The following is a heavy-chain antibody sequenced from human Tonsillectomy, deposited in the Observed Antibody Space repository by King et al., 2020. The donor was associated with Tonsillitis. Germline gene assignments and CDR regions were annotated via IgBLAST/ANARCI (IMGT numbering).Heavy chain of an antibody. CDR1: GFTFSSYA. Sequence: VQLVESGGGVVQPGRSLRLSCAASGFTFSSYAMHWVRQAPGKGLEWVAVISYDGSNKYYADSVKGRFTISRDNSKNTLYLQMNSLRAEDTAVYYCARGGIAVACLDYWGQGTLVTVSS. CDR2: ISYDGSNK. CDR3: ARGGIAVACLDY. D-gene: IGHD6-19*01. V-gene: IGHV3-30-3*01. J-gene: IGHJ4*02.